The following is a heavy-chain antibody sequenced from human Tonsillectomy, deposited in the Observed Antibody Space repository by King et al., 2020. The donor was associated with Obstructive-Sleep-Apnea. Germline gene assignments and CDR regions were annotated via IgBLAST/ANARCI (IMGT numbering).Heavy chain of an antibody. CDR3: ARSLTSYSGSYDY. D-gene: IGHD1-26*01. CDR2: IDPSDSYT. CDR1: GYSFTSYW. J-gene: IGHJ4*02. V-gene: IGHV5-10-1*03. Sequence: VQLVESGAEVKKPGESLRISCKGSGYSFTSYWISWVRQMPGKGLEWMGRIDPSDSYTNYSPSFQGHVTMSADKSTSTAYLQWSSLKASDTAMYYCARSLTSYSGSYDYWGQGTLVTVSS.